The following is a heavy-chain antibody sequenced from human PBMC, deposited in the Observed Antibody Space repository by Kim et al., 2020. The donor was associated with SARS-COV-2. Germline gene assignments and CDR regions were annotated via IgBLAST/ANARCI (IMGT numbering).Heavy chain of an antibody. CDR2: ISWNSGSI. J-gene: IGHJ6*02. V-gene: IGHV3-9*01. CDR3: AKDESYYYGMDV. CDR1: GFTFDDNA. Sequence: GGSLRLSCAASGFTFDDNAMHWVRQAPGKGLEWVSGISWNSGSIGYADSVKGRFTISRDNAKNSLYLQMNSLRAEDTALYYCAKDESYYYGMDVWGQGTTLTVSS.